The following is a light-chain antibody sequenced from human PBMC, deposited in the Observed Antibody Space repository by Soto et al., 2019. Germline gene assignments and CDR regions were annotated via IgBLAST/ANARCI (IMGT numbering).Light chain of an antibody. CDR3: QQYNNWPRT. CDR2: GAS. Sequence: EIVMTQSPATLSVSPGERATLSCRASQSVSSNLAWYQQKPGQAPRLLIYGASTRATGIPASFIGSWSGTEFTLTINSLQSDDVAVYYCQQYNNWPRTLGQGTKVDIK. J-gene: IGKJ1*01. CDR1: QSVSSN. V-gene: IGKV3-15*01.